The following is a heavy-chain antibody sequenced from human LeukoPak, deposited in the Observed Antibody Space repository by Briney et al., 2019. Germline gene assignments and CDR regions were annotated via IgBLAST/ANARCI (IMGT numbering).Heavy chain of an antibody. CDR2: INPSGGST. CDR3: ARVTYYYDSSGQFHRDYYYMDV. CDR1: GYTFTSYY. V-gene: IGHV1-46*01. J-gene: IGHJ6*03. D-gene: IGHD3-22*01. Sequence: GASVKVSCKASGYTFTSYYMHWVRQAPGQGLEWMGIINPSGGSTSYAQKFQGRVTMTRDMSTSTVYMELSSLRSEDTAVYYCARVTYYYDSSGQFHRDYYYMDVWGKGATVTISS.